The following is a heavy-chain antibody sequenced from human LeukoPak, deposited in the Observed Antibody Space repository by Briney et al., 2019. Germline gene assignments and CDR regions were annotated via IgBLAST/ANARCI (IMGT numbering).Heavy chain of an antibody. V-gene: IGHV3-21*01. CDR2: ISSSSSYI. CDR1: GFTFSSYS. D-gene: IGHD1-26*01. J-gene: IGHJ4*02. Sequence: GGSLRLSCAASGFTFSSYSMNWVRQAPGKGLEWVSSISSSSSYIYYADSVKGRFTISRDNAKNSPYLQMNSLRAEDTAVYYCARDLRSVVGGATSWGQGTLVTVSS. CDR3: ARDLRSVVGGATS.